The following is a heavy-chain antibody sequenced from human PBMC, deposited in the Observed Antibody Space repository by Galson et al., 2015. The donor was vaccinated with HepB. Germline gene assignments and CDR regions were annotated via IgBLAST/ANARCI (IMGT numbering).Heavy chain of an antibody. D-gene: IGHD3-22*01. V-gene: IGHV3-11*01. CDR2: ISSSGKTS. CDR3: ARLKISYFENNGYHFDY. CDR1: GFNFGDYY. Sequence: SLRLSCAASGFNFGDYYMSWIRQAPGKGPEWVSYISSSGKTSYYADSVKGRFTISRDNTKNSLYVQMDSLRAEDKAVYFCARLKISYFENNGYHFDYWGQGTLVTVSS. J-gene: IGHJ4*02.